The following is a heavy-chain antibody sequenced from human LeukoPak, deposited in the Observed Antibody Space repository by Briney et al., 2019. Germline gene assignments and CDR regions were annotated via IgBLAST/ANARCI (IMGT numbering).Heavy chain of an antibody. Sequence: GGPLRLSCAASGFTFSSYSMNWVRQAPGKGLEWVSSISSSSSYIYYADSVKGRFTISRDNAKNSLYLQMNSLRAEDTAVYYCAREDGIGYSYGFSYYYMDVWGKGTTVTVSS. CDR3: AREDGIGYSYGFSYYYMDV. V-gene: IGHV3-21*01. D-gene: IGHD5-18*01. CDR2: ISSSSSYI. CDR1: GFTFSSYS. J-gene: IGHJ6*03.